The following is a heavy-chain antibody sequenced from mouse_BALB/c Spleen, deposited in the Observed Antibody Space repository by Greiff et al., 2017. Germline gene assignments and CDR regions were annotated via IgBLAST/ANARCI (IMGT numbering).Heavy chain of an antibody. J-gene: IGHJ4*01. CDR3: ARGPDYGNYGGGAMDY. D-gene: IGHD2-1*01. CDR2: ISSGGST. Sequence: DVKLVESGGGLVKPGGSLKLSCAASGFTFSSYAMSWVRQTPEKRLEWVASISSGGSTYYPDSVKGRFTISRDNARNILYLQMSSLRSEDTAMYYCARGPDYGNYGGGAMDYWGQGTSVTVSS. CDR1: GFTFSSYA. V-gene: IGHV5-6-5*01.